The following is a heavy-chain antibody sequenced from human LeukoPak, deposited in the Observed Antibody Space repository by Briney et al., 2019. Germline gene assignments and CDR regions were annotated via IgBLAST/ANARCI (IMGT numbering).Heavy chain of an antibody. CDR1: GGSFSGYY. V-gene: IGHV4-34*01. J-gene: IGHJ4*02. Sequence: PSETLSVTCAVYGGSFSGYYWSWIRQPPGKGLEWIGEINHSGSTNYNPSLKSRVTISVDTSKNQFSLKLSSVTAADTAVYYCARGHYDSSGYYPPHSDYWGQGTLVTVSS. D-gene: IGHD3-22*01. CDR3: ARGHYDSSGYYPPHSDY. CDR2: INHSGST.